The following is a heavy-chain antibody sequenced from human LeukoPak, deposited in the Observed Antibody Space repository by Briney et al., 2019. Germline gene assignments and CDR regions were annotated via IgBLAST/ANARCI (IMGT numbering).Heavy chain of an antibody. D-gene: IGHD1-26*01. V-gene: IGHV4-39*01. Sequence: KPSETLSLTCTVSGGSISSYYWGWIRQPPGKGLEWIGSIYYSGSTYYNPTLKSRVTISVDTSKNQFSLKLSSVTAADTAVYYCARGIVGATSSDDAFDIWGQGTMVTVSS. CDR2: IYYSGST. J-gene: IGHJ3*02. CDR3: ARGIVGATSSDDAFDI. CDR1: GGSISSYY.